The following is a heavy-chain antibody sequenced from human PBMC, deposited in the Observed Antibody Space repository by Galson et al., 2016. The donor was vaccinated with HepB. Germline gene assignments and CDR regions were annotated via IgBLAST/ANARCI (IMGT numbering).Heavy chain of an antibody. CDR2: IVPVFSKI. V-gene: IGHV1-69*13. J-gene: IGHJ1*01. D-gene: IGHD5-18*01. Sequence: SVKVSCKASGDTSNIYGISWVRQAPGQGLEWMGGIVPVFSKISYAQKFQGRLKITADESTSTAYMELSALRSEDTAVYYCAREDTAMSTWGQGTLVTVSS. CDR1: GDTSNIYG. CDR3: AREDTAMST.